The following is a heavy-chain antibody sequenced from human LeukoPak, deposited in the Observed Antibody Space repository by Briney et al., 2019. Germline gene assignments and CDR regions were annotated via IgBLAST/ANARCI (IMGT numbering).Heavy chain of an antibody. CDR2: IYYSGST. CDR1: GGSISSYY. J-gene: IGHJ1*01. Sequence: SETLSLTCTVSGGSISSYYWSWIRQPPGKGLEWIGYIYYSGSTNYNPSLKSRVTISVDTSKNQLSLKLSSVTAADTAVYYCARLKYYHDSSGYRAEYFQHWGQGTLVTASS. V-gene: IGHV4-59*01. D-gene: IGHD3-22*01. CDR3: ARLKYYHDSSGYRAEYFQH.